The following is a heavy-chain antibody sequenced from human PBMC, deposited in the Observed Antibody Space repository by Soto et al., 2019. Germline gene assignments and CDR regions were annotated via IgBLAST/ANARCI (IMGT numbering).Heavy chain of an antibody. CDR1: GFTFSSYG. J-gene: IGHJ5*02. CDR2: IWYDGSNK. D-gene: IGHD2-15*01. V-gene: IGHV3-33*01. CDR3: AREIGYCSGGSCYSSWFDP. Sequence: PGGSLRLSCAASGFTFSSYGMHWVRQAPGKGLEWVAVIWYDGSNKYYADSVKGRFTISRDNSKNTLFLQMNSLRAEDTAVYYCAREIGYCSGGSCYSSWFDPWGQGTLVTVSS.